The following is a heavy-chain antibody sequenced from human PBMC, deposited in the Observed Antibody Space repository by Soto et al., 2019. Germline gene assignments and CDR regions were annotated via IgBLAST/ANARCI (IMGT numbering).Heavy chain of an antibody. D-gene: IGHD4-17*01. Sequence: LRLSCAASGFTFSSYAMHWVRQAPGKGLEWLAVISYDGSNKYYADSVKGRFTISRDNSKNTLYLQMNSLRAEDTAVYYCARDDYGDAFDIWGQGTMVTVSS. V-gene: IGHV3-30-3*01. CDR1: GFTFSSYA. CDR3: ARDDYGDAFDI. CDR2: ISYDGSNK. J-gene: IGHJ3*02.